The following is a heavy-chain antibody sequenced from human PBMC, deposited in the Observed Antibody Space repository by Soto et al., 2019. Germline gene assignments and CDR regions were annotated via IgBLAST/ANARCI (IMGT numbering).Heavy chain of an antibody. V-gene: IGHV3-66*01. CDR3: SRDISGYDLQSDYYYYYYMDV. D-gene: IGHD5-12*01. Sequence: GGSLRLSCAASGFTVSSNYMSWVRQAPGKGLEWVSVIYSGGSTYYADSVKGRFTISRDNSKNTLYLQMNSLRAEDTAVYYCSRDISGYDLQSDYYYYYYMDVWGKGTTVTVSS. J-gene: IGHJ6*03. CDR1: GFTVSSNY. CDR2: IYSGGST.